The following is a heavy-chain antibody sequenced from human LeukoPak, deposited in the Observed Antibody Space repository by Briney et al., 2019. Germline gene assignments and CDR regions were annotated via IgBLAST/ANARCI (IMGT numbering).Heavy chain of an antibody. CDR3: ARPSYYDSSTPAAFDI. CDR2: IIPILGIA. CDR1: GGTFSSYA. J-gene: IGHJ3*02. Sequence: SVKVSCKASGGTFSSYAISWVRQAPGQGLEWMGRIIPILGIANCAQKFQGRVTITADKSTSTAYMELSSLRSEDTAVYYCARPSYYDSSTPAAFDIWGQGTMVTVSS. D-gene: IGHD3-22*01. V-gene: IGHV1-69*04.